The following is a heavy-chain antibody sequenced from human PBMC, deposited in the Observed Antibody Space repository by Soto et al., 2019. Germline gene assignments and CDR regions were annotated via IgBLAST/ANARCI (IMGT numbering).Heavy chain of an antibody. CDR3: AKDQGIAASHGID. J-gene: IGHJ3*01. Sequence: QVQLVESGGGVVQPGTSLRLSCAASGFTFYNYGMHWVRQAPGTGLEWVAAISSHGRDTYYADSVKGRLTISRDNSKNTLYLQMHSLRAEDMAVYYCAKDQGIAASHGIDWGQGTMVTVSS. CDR1: GFTFYNYG. CDR2: ISSHGRDT. V-gene: IGHV3-30*18. D-gene: IGHD6-13*01.